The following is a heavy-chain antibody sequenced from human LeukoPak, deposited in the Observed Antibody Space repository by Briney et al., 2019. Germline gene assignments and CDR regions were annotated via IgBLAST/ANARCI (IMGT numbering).Heavy chain of an antibody. D-gene: IGHD2-15*01. CDR1: GGTFSSYA. V-gene: IGHV1-24*01. Sequence: ASVKVSCKASGGTFSSYAISWVRQAPGQGLEWMGGFDPEDGETIYAQKFQGRVTMTEDTSTDTAYMELSSLRSEDTAVYYCATEDKAYWGQGTLVTVSS. CDR3: ATEDKAY. CDR2: FDPEDGET. J-gene: IGHJ4*02.